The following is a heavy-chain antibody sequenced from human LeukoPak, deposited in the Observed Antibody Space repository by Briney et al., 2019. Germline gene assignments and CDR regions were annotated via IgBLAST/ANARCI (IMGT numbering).Heavy chain of an antibody. D-gene: IGHD4-11*01. CDR2: INPNIGGT. CDR1: GYTFTGYY. J-gene: IGHJ6*02. V-gene: IGHV1-2*02. Sequence: GASVKVSCKASGYTFTGYYMHWVRQAPGQGLEWMGWINPNIGGTNYAQKFQGRVTMTRDTSISTAYMELSRLRSDDPALYYCARGVQLQVYYYYGMEVWGQGTTVTVSS. CDR3: ARGVQLQVYYYYGMEV.